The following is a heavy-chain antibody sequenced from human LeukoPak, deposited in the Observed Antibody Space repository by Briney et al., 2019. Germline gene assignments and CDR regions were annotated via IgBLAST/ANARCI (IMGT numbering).Heavy chain of an antibody. CDR3: VRDRRILVVPGANYYYYYMDV. CDR2: IKEDGSEK. Sequence: PGGSLRLSCAASEFTFRSYWMSWVRLAPGKGLEWVASIKEDGSEKFYVGSVKGRFTISRDNAKNSLFLQMNSLRAEDTAVYYCVRDRRILVVPGANYYYYYMDVWGKGTTVTVSS. CDR1: EFTFRSYW. D-gene: IGHD2-2*01. V-gene: IGHV3-7*01. J-gene: IGHJ6*03.